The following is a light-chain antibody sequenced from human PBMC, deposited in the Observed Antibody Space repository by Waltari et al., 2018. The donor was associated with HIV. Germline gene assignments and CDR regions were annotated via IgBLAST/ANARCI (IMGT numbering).Light chain of an antibody. J-gene: IGLJ3*02. Sequence: SALTQPAFLSGSPGYSVTLSCSGISIDGRSYNLSSWYQQHPGKVPKLIIFEVSERPSGVSDRFSGSKSVNTASLTISGLQAEDEADYYCCSYAGSSPLWVFGGGTKLTVL. CDR1: SIDGRSYNL. V-gene: IGLV2-23*02. CDR2: EVS. CDR3: CSYAGSSPLWV.